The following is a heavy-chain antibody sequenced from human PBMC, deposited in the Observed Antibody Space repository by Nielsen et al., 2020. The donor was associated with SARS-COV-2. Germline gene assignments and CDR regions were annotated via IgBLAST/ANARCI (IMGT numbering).Heavy chain of an antibody. D-gene: IGHD4-17*01. CDR3: ARVYGDYLPYYFDY. Sequence: ASVKVSCKVSGYTLTELSMHWVRQAPGKGLEWMGGFDPEDGETIYAQKFQGRVTMTEDTSTDTAYMELRSLRSDDTAVYYCARVYGDYLPYYFDYWGQGTLVTVSS. CDR2: FDPEDGET. J-gene: IGHJ4*02. V-gene: IGHV1-24*01. CDR1: GYTLTELS.